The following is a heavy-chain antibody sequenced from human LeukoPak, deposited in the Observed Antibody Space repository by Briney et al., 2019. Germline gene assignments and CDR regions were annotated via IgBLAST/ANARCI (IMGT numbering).Heavy chain of an antibody. CDR2: IASDGSST. Sequence: GGSLRLSCAASGFTFSSYWMNWVRQAPGKGLVWVSRIASDGSSTTYADSVKGRFSISRDNAKNTLYLQMNSLRVEDAAVYYCARGRPHGNDYWGQGTLVTVSP. CDR1: GFTFSSYW. D-gene: IGHD4-23*01. V-gene: IGHV3-74*01. CDR3: ARGRPHGNDY. J-gene: IGHJ4*02.